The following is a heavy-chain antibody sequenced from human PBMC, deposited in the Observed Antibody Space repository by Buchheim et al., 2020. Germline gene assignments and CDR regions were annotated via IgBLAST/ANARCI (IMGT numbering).Heavy chain of an antibody. D-gene: IGHD3-10*01. CDR2: INPTTGAT. Sequence: QVQLVQSGTEVKKPESSVKVSCKSSGDTFSYALSWVRQAPGQGLDWLGQINPTTGATKYAQKFQGRVTIAADKPTTTVYIELRGLKSDDTALYFCARGGSDPPSTMGYFDYWGQGT. J-gene: IGHJ4*02. V-gene: IGHV1-69*06. CDR3: ARGGSDPPSTMGYFDY. CDR1: GDTFSYA.